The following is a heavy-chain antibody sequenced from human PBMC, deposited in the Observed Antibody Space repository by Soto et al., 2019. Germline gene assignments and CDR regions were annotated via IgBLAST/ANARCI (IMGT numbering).Heavy chain of an antibody. CDR2: SRNKANNDTT. Sequence: GGSLRLSCAASGFIFSDYYMDWVRQAPGKGLEWVGRSRNKANNDTTEYAAFVKGRFIISRDESKNSLYLQMNSLKTEDTAVYYCTRVDFYGSGTYDYWGPGTLVTVSS. CDR1: GFIFSDYY. V-gene: IGHV3-72*01. CDR3: TRVDFYGSGTYDY. D-gene: IGHD3-10*01. J-gene: IGHJ4*02.